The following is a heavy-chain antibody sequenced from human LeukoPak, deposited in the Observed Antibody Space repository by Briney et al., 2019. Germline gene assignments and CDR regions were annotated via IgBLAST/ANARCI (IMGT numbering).Heavy chain of an antibody. CDR2: ISSSTSYI. CDR1: GFTFSSYN. Sequence: GGSLRLSCAASGFTFSSYNMNWVRQAPGKGLEWVSSISSSTSYIYYADSVKGRFTISRDNAKNSLYLQMNSLRAEDTAVYYCARGGLYTGSFFDYWGQGILVTVSS. D-gene: IGHD6-6*01. V-gene: IGHV3-21*01. J-gene: IGHJ4*02. CDR3: ARGGLYTGSFFDY.